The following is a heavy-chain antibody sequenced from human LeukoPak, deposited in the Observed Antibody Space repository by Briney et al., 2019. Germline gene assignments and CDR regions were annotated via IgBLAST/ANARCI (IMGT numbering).Heavy chain of an antibody. CDR3: ARDAPYGPDAFDL. CDR2: IYSGGNT. J-gene: IGHJ3*01. CDR1: GFTVSTNY. V-gene: IGHV3-53*01. Sequence: GGSLRLSCAASGFTVSTNYMSWVRQAPGKGLEWVSVIYSGGNTYYADSVKGRFTISRDNAKNSLYLQMNSLRAEDTAVYYCARDAPYGPDAFDLWGQGTMVTVSS. D-gene: IGHD3-10*01.